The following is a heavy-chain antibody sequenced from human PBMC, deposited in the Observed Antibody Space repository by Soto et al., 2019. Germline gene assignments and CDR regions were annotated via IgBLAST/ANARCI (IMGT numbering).Heavy chain of an antibody. V-gene: IGHV1-18*01. D-gene: IGHD6-6*01. CDR2: ISGYNGNT. J-gene: IGHJ4*02. CDR3: AREGQLGY. CDR1: GYTFTNYG. Sequence: EASVKVSCKASGYTFTNYGFIWVRQAPGQGLEWMGWISGYNGNTNYAERLQGRVTMATDTSTSTAYMELKSLRYDDTAVYYCAREGQLGYWGQGTPVTVYS.